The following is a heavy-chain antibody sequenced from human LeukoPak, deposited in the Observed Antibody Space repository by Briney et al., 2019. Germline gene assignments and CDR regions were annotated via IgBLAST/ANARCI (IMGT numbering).Heavy chain of an antibody. CDR2: ISGSGGST. J-gene: IGHJ5*02. CDR1: GITISSYA. V-gene: IGHV3-23*01. Sequence: GGSLRPSCAASGITISSYATSWVRQAPGKGLEWVSAISGSGGSTYYADSVKGRFTISRDNSKNTLYLQMNSLRAEDTAVYYCAKDGGTIYNWFDPWGQGTLVTVSS. D-gene: IGHD3-3*01. CDR3: AKDGGTIYNWFDP.